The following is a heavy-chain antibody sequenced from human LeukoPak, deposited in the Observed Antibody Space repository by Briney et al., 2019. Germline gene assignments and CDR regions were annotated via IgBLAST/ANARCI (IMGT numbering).Heavy chain of an antibody. D-gene: IGHD2-2*01. CDR3: ARDGIVPAAINYFDY. J-gene: IGHJ4*02. V-gene: IGHV1-69*05. Sequence: GASVKVSCKASGGTFSSYAISWVRQAPGQGLEWMGGIIPIFGTANYAQKLQGRVTMTTDTSTSTAYMELRSLRSDDTAVYYCARDGIVPAAINYFDYWGQGTLVTVSS. CDR2: IIPIFGTA. CDR1: GGTFSSYA.